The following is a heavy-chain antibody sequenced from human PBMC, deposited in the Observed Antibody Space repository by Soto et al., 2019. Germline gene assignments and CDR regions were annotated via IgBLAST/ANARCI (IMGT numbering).Heavy chain of an antibody. CDR3: ARVRSAGNYVYYGMDV. CDR2: IWYDESKE. D-gene: IGHD3-16*01. V-gene: IGHV3-33*01. CDR1: GLTFNRNG. Sequence: QVQLVESGGGVVQPGRSLRLSCAASGLTFNRNGMHWVRQAPGKGLEWVAVIWYDESKEYYSDSVKGRFTISRDNAKKMLYLQMNSVRVEDTAVYFCARVRSAGNYVYYGMDVGGQGITVTVSS. J-gene: IGHJ6*02.